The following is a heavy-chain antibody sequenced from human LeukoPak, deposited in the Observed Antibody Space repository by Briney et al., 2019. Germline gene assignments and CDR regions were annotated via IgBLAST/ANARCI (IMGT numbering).Heavy chain of an antibody. Sequence: GGSLRLSCSASGFIFSSYAMHWVRQAPGKRLEYVSAISSSGGSTYYADSVKGRFTISRDNSKNTLYLEMNSLRAEDTAVYYCARLGGAGNCDYWGQGTLVTVSS. CDR3: ARLGGAGNCDY. CDR2: ISSSGGST. J-gene: IGHJ4*02. CDR1: GFIFSSYA. D-gene: IGHD6-19*01. V-gene: IGHV3-64*04.